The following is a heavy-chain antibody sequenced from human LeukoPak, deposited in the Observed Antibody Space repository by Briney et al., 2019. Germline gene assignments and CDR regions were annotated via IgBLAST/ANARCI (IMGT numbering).Heavy chain of an antibody. J-gene: IGHJ3*02. CDR3: ARGGQGDGYSADEAFDM. Sequence: SQTLSLTCAISGDSVSSNSTACNWIRQSPSRGLEWLGRTYYRSKWYSDYAVSVKSRITINPDTSKNQFSLQLNSVTPEDTAVYYCARGGQGDGYSADEAFDMWGQGTVVTVSS. CDR2: TYYRSKWYS. CDR1: GDSVSSNSTA. D-gene: IGHD5-24*01. V-gene: IGHV6-1*01.